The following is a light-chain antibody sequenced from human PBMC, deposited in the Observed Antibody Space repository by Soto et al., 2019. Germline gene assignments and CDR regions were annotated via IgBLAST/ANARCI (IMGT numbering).Light chain of an antibody. CDR3: AAWDDSLNGYV. CDR1: SSNIGSNT. Sequence: QSVLTQPPSASGTPGQRVTISCSGSSSNIGSNTVNWYQQLPGTAPKLLIYNYNQRPSGVPDRFSGSKSGTSASLAISGLQSEDEAEYYCAAWDDSLNGYVFGTGTKVTVL. V-gene: IGLV1-44*01. CDR2: NYN. J-gene: IGLJ1*01.